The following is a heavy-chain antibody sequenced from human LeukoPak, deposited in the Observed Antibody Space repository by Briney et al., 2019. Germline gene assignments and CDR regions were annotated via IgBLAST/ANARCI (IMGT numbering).Heavy chain of an antibody. CDR2: IYSGGSI. CDR1: GFTVSSNY. V-gene: IGHV3-66*01. Sequence: GSLRLSCAASGFTVSSNYMSWVRQAPGKGPEWVSVIYSGGSIYYADSVEGRFTISRDNSKNTVYLQMNSLRAEDTAVYYCARATIEGYNYGSYYFDYWGQGTLVTVSS. D-gene: IGHD3-10*01. J-gene: IGHJ4*02. CDR3: ARATIEGYNYGSYYFDY.